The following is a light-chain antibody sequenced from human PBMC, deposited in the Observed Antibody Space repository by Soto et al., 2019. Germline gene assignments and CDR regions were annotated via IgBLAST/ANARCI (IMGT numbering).Light chain of an antibody. V-gene: IGKV3-15*01. CDR3: QQYNNWPWT. CDR2: GAS. J-gene: IGKJ1*01. Sequence: EIVMTQSPATLSVSPRERGTLSCRASQSVSSNLAWYQQKPDQAPRLLIYGASTRATGIPARFSGSRSGTEFTLTISSLQSEDFAVYYCQQYNNWPWTFGQGTKVEIK. CDR1: QSVSSN.